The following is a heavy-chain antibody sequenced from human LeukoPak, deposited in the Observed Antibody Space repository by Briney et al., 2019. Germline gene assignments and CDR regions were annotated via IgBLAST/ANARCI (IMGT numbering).Heavy chain of an antibody. D-gene: IGHD6-13*01. CDR3: ARVSAAGTFVPSGMDV. V-gene: IGHV3-30-3*01. Sequence: GRSLRLSCAASGFTFSSYAMHWVRQAPGKGLEWVAVISYDGSNKYYADSVKGRFTISRDNSKNTPYLQMNSLRAEDTAVYYCARVSAAGTFVPSGMDVWGQGTTVTVSS. J-gene: IGHJ6*02. CDR1: GFTFSSYA. CDR2: ISYDGSNK.